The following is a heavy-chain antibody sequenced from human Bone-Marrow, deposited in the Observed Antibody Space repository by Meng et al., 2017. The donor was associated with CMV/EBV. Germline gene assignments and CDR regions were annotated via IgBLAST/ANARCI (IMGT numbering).Heavy chain of an antibody. J-gene: IGHJ5*02. CDR2: IKQDGSEK. V-gene: IGHV3-7*01. D-gene: IGHD3-22*01. Sequence: GESLKISCAVSGFTFSDHWMTWVRQAPGKGLEWVANIKQDGSEKYYVDSVKGRFTISRDNAKNSLYLQMNSLRAEDTAVYYCARDKIGSGYYPNWFDPWGQGTLVTVSS. CDR3: ARDKIGSGYYPNWFDP. CDR1: GFTFSDHW.